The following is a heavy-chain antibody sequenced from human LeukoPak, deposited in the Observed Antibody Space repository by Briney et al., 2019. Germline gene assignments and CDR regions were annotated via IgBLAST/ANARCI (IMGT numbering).Heavy chain of an antibody. D-gene: IGHD6-6*01. CDR3: ARHKYTTSSPFFDY. CDR2: IDPSDSYS. J-gene: IGHJ4*02. CDR1: GYSFTKNW. Sequence: GESLKISCKGSGYSFTKNWIIWVRQLPGKGLEWMGRIDPSDSYSNYGPAFQGHVTISVDKSISTAYLQWSSLKASDTATYYCARHKYTTSSPFFDYWGQGTLVTVSS. V-gene: IGHV5-10-1*01.